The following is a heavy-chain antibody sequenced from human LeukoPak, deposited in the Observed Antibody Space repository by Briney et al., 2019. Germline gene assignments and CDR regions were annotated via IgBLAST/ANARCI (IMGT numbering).Heavy chain of an antibody. V-gene: IGHV3-21*01. CDR3: ARGFRGYYGSGSLYPPFGY. Sequence: GGSLRLSCAASGFTFSSYSMNWVRQAPGKGLEWVSSISSSSSYIYYADSVKGRFTISRDNAKNSLYLQMNSLRAEDTAVYYCARGFRGYYGSGSLYPPFGYWGQGTLVTVSS. D-gene: IGHD3-10*01. CDR1: GFTFSSYS. CDR2: ISSSSSYI. J-gene: IGHJ4*02.